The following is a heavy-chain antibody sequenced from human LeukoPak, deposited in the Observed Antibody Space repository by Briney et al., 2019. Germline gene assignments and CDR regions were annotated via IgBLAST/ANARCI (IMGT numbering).Heavy chain of an antibody. CDR1: GGSISSYY. J-gene: IGHJ4*02. Sequence: SETLSLXCTVSGGSISSYYWSWIRQPPGKALESIGYLYYSVSTNYNPSLKSRVTISVDTSKNQFSLKLSSVTAADTAVYYCARLGYSSGSVDYWGQGTLVTVSS. CDR2: LYYSVST. V-gene: IGHV4-59*01. D-gene: IGHD5-18*01. CDR3: ARLGYSSGSVDY.